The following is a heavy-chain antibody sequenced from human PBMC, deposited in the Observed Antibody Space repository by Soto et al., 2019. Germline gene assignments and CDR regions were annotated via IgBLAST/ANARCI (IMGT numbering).Heavy chain of an antibody. CDR3: VRSTVGGTDY. CDR2: ITHTGTTI. V-gene: IGHV3-48*01. D-gene: IGHD4-17*01. CDR1: GFIFSAYG. J-gene: IGHJ4*02. Sequence: PGGSLRLSCAASGFIFSAYGFHWVRQAPGKGLEWVSYITHTGTTILYADSVRGRFTMSRDDAKNSLYLQMDNLRAEDTALYYCVRSTVGGTDYWGQGSLVTVSS.